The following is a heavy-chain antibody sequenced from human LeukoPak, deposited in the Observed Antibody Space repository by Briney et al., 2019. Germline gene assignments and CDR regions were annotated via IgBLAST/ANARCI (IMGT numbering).Heavy chain of an antibody. D-gene: IGHD3-10*01. V-gene: IGHV4-39*07. J-gene: IGHJ4*02. Sequence: PSESLSLTCTVSGGSISSSSYYWGWIRQPPGKGLEWIGSIYYSGSIYYNPSLKSRVTISVDTSKNQFSLKLSSVTAADTAVYYCARGRGDRTMVRGVRFDYWGQGTLVTVSS. CDR1: GGSISSSSYY. CDR3: ARGRGDRTMVRGVRFDY. CDR2: IYYSGSI.